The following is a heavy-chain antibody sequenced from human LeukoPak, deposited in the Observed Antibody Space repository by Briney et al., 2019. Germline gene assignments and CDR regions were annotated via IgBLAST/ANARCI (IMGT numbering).Heavy chain of an antibody. Sequence: PGGSLRLSCAASGFTFSSYGMHWVRQAPGKGLEWVAVISYAGSNKYCADSVKGRFTISRDNSKNTMYLQMNSLRAEDTAVYYCAKVDYGDYVPFDYWGQGTLVTVSS. V-gene: IGHV3-30*18. CDR1: GFTFSSYG. CDR2: ISYAGSNK. CDR3: AKVDYGDYVPFDY. J-gene: IGHJ4*02. D-gene: IGHD4-17*01.